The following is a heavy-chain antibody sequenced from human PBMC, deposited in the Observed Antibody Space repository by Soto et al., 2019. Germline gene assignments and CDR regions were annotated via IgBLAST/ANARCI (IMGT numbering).Heavy chain of an antibody. CDR1: GYSFTSFW. Sequence: GESLKISCKGSGYSFTSFWIGWVRQMPGKGLEWMGIIYPGDSDTRYSPSFQGQVTISADKSISTAYLQWSSLKASDTAMYYCARTSAAGKYYYGMDVWGQGTTVTVSS. J-gene: IGHJ6*02. D-gene: IGHD6-13*01. CDR2: IYPGDSDT. CDR3: ARTSAAGKYYYGMDV. V-gene: IGHV5-51*01.